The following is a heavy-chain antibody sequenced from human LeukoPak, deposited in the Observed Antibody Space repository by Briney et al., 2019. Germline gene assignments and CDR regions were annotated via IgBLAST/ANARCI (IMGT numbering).Heavy chain of an antibody. J-gene: IGHJ4*02. D-gene: IGHD3-16*01. CDR1: KFTFSNHG. CDR2: IQYDGSNK. V-gene: IGHV3-30*02. CDR3: AKDSLADIDY. Sequence: GGSLRLSCAASKFTFSNHGMHWVRQTAGKGLEWVASIQYDGSNKNYADSVKGRSTISRDNSKNTLYLQMNSLRAEDTAVYYCAKDSLADIDYWGQGTLVTVSS.